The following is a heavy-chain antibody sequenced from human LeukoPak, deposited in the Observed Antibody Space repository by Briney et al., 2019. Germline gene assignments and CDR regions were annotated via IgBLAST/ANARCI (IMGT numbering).Heavy chain of an antibody. CDR2: IYRGGNT. D-gene: IGHD6-19*01. J-gene: IGHJ4*02. CDR1: GFTVSSNH. V-gene: IGHV3-53*01. Sequence: GGSLRLSCAASGFTVSSNHMSWVRQAPGKGLEWVSVIYRGGNTDYADSVKGRFTISRDNSKNTVDVQMNSLRAEDTAVYYCALTPPSNTGWRIGFDYWGQGTLVTVSS. CDR3: ALTPPSNTGWRIGFDY.